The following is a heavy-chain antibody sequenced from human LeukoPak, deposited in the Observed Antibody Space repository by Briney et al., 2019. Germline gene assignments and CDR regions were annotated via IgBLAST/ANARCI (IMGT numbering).Heavy chain of an antibody. D-gene: IGHD2-2*02. Sequence: SETLSLTCTVSGGSISSYYWSWIRQPPGKGLEWIWYIYYSGSTNYNPSLKSRVTISVDTSKNQFSLKLSSVTAADTAVYYCARAATSYCSSTSCYTGLFFDYWGQGTLVTVSS. V-gene: IGHV4-59*01. CDR3: ARAATSYCSSTSCYTGLFFDY. J-gene: IGHJ4*02. CDR1: GGSISSYY. CDR2: IYYSGST.